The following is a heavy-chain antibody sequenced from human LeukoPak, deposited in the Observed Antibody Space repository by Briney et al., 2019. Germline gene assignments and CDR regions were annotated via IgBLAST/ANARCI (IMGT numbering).Heavy chain of an antibody. CDR3: AREGTRSYEY. CDR1: GYSFTTYW. Sequence: GESLKISCKGSGYSFTTYWIGWVRQMPGKGLEWMGRIDPSDSYNNYRPSFQGHVTISADKSISTAYLQWSSLKVSDTATYFCAREGTRSYEYWGQGTLVTVSS. V-gene: IGHV5-10-1*01. D-gene: IGHD2-2*01. CDR2: IDPSDSYN. J-gene: IGHJ4*02.